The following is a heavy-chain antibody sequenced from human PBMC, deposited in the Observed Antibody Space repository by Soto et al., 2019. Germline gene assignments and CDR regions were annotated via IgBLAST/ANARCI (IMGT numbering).Heavy chain of an antibody. J-gene: IGHJ4*02. Sequence: GGSLRLSCAASGFTFSSYSMNWVRQAPGKGLEWVSYISSSSSTIYYADSVKGRFTISRDNAKNSLYLQMNSLRAEDTAVYYCARRYGSGSRRGYDYWGQGTLVTVSS. CDR1: GFTFSSYS. D-gene: IGHD3-10*01. V-gene: IGHV3-48*01. CDR3: ARRYGSGSRRGYDY. CDR2: ISSSSSTI.